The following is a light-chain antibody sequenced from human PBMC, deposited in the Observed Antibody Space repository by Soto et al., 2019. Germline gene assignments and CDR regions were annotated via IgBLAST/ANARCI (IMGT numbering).Light chain of an antibody. V-gene: IGLV2-11*01. J-gene: IGLJ1*01. CDR2: DVS. Sequence: QSVLTQPRSVSGSPGQSVTISCTGTSSDVGGYNYVSWYQQHPGKAPKLMIYDVSKRPSGVPDRFSGFKSGNTASLTISGLQAEDEAVYSCCSHAGTYIYVFGTGTKVTVL. CDR3: CSHAGTYIYV. CDR1: SSDVGGYNY.